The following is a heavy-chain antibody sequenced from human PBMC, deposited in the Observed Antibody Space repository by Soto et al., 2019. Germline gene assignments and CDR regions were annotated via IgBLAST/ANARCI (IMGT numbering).Heavy chain of an antibody. CDR1: GGSIISSSYY. Sequence: SVTLSLTCTVSGGSIISSSYYWGWIRQPPGKGLEWIGSIYYSGSTYYNPSLKSRVTISVDTSKNQFSLKLSSVTAADTAVYYCARTITAPSYYYYYMDVWGKGTTVTVSS. D-gene: IGHD5-18*01. V-gene: IGHV4-39*01. CDR2: IYYSGST. J-gene: IGHJ6*03. CDR3: ARTITAPSYYYYYMDV.